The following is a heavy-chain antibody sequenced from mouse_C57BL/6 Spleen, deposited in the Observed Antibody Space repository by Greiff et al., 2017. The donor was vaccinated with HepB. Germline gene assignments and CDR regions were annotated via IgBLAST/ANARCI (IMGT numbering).Heavy chain of an antibody. D-gene: IGHD2-10*01. CDR1: GFTFSDYY. CDR2: ISNGGGST. Sequence: EVQLVESGGGLVQPGGSLKLSCAASGFTFSDYYMYWVRQTPEKRLEWVAYISNGGGSTYYPDTVKGRFTISRDNAKNTLYLQMSRLKSEDTAMYYGARHGWAYYGNLSDYWGQGTSVTVSS. J-gene: IGHJ4*01. V-gene: IGHV5-12*01. CDR3: ARHGWAYYGNLSDY.